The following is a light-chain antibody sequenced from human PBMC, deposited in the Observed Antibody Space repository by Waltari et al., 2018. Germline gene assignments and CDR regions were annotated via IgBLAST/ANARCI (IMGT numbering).Light chain of an antibody. CDR3: AAWDDSLSGRV. CDR2: SGN. Sequence: QSVLTQPPSASGTPGQRVTVSCSGSSSNIGGHYVSWFQQLPGTAPKVLIYSGNPRPSGSPDRFSGSKSGTSASLAISGLRSEDEADYYCAAWDDSLSGRVFGGGTKLTVL. J-gene: IGLJ3*02. CDR1: SSNIGGHY. V-gene: IGLV1-47*01.